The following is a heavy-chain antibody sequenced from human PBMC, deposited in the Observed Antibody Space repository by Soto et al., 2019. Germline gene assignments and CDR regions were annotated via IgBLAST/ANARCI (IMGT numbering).Heavy chain of an antibody. J-gene: IGHJ6*02. CDR2: INDSGST. D-gene: IGHD3-10*01. CDR1: GGSISSSNW. Sequence: SETLSLTCAVSGGSISSSNWWSWVRQPPGKGLEWIGEINDSGSTKYNPSLKSRVTISVDRSKSQFSLNLSSVTAADTAIYFCARVPVRKYYRAGSYQNYYFGMDVWGQGTTVTVSS. V-gene: IGHV4-4*02. CDR3: ARVPVRKYYRAGSYQNYYFGMDV.